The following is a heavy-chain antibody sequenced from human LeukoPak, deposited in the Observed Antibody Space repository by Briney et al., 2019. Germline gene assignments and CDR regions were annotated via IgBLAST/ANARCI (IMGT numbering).Heavy chain of an antibody. Sequence: SETLSLTXTVSGYSISSGYYWGWIRQPPGKGLEWIGSIYHSGSTYYNPSLKSRVTISVDTSKNQFSLKLSSVTAADTAVYYCARESSSWYRGGYYFDYWGQGTLVTVSS. CDR3: ARESSSWYRGGYYFDY. D-gene: IGHD6-13*01. J-gene: IGHJ4*02. CDR1: GYSISSGYY. CDR2: IYHSGST. V-gene: IGHV4-38-2*02.